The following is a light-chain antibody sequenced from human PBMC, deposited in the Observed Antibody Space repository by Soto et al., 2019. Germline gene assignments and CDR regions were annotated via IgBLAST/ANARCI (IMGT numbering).Light chain of an antibody. CDR1: QSVPRNL. CDR2: GAS. Sequence: EIVLTQSPGTLSLSPGQRATLSCTASQSVPRNLLAWYRQSPGQAPKLLISGASTRAAGIPDRFSGSGSGTDFTLTISRLEPEDYAIYYCQQYGNSPLTFGGGTKVDIK. J-gene: IGKJ4*01. V-gene: IGKV3-20*01. CDR3: QQYGNSPLT.